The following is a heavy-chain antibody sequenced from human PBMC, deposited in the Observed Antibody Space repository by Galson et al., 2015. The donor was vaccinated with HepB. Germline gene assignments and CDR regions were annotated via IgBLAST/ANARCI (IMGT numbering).Heavy chain of an antibody. V-gene: IGHV3-23*01. Sequence: SLRLSCAASGFTFSSYAMSWVRQAPGKGLEWVSGISGSGGTTYNADSVKGRFTISRDNSKNTLYLRMSSLRADDTAVYYCAKDPRSSRGDYWGQGTLVTVSS. CDR3: AKDPRSSRGDY. J-gene: IGHJ4*02. CDR1: GFTFSSYA. D-gene: IGHD2-2*01. CDR2: ISGSGGTT.